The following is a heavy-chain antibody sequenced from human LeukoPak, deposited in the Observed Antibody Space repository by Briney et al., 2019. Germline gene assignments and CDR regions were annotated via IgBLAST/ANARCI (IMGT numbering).Heavy chain of an antibody. V-gene: IGHV1-2*02. D-gene: IGHD2-2*01. CDR2: INPNSGGT. J-gene: IGHJ4*02. CDR3: AREDRLVPAAVDS. Sequence: ASVKVSCKASGGTFNTYAISWVRQAPGQGLEWMGWINPNSGGTNYAQKFQGRVTMTRDTSISTAYMELSRLRSDDTAVYYCAREDRLVPAAVDSWGQGTLVTVSS. CDR1: GGTFNTYA.